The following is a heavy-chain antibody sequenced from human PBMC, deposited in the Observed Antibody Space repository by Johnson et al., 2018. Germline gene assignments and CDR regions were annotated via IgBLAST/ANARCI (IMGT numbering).Heavy chain of an antibody. CDR3: ARSWPSGSYWLGAFDI. CDR1: GFSFSTYT. J-gene: IGHJ3*02. D-gene: IGHD1-26*01. Sequence: QVQLVESGGGVVQPGRSLRVSCAASGFSFSTYTMHWVRQAPGKGLEWVAIISYDGNHKFYADSVKGRFTISRDNSKNTLYLQMNSLSTDDTAVYYWARSWPSGSYWLGAFDIWGQGTMVTVSS. V-gene: IGHV3-30-3*01. CDR2: ISYDGNHK.